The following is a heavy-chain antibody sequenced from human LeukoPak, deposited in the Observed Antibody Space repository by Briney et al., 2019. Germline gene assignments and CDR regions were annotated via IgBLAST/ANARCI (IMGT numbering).Heavy chain of an antibody. J-gene: IGHJ6*02. CDR1: GYTFTIYA. Sequence: ASVKVSCTASGYTFTIYAMHWVRQAPGQRLEWMGWTNAGNGNTKYSQKFQGRVTITRDTSASTAYMELRSLKSDDTAVYYCVRHIKPAGPWDGMDVWGQGTTVIVSS. V-gene: IGHV1-3*01. CDR2: TNAGNGNT. D-gene: IGHD1-26*01. CDR3: VRHIKPAGPWDGMDV.